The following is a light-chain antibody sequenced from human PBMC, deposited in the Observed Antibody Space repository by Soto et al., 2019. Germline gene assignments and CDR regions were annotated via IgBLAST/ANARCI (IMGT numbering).Light chain of an antibody. CDR1: QSIGTW. V-gene: IGKV1-5*01. CDR2: DVS. CDR3: QQYKSYPYT. Sequence: DIQMTQSPSTLSASEGDRVTITCRASQSIGTWLAWYQQKPGRAPKLLIYDVSSLQSGVPSRFSGSGSGTEFTLTISSLQPDDFATYHCQQYKSYPYTFGQGTKMEIK. J-gene: IGKJ2*01.